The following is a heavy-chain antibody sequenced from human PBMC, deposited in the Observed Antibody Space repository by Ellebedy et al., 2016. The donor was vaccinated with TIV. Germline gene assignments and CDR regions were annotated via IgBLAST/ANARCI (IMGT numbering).Heavy chain of an antibody. CDR1: GFIFSNNN. CDR2: SSRSDNHI. D-gene: IGHD4-17*01. J-gene: IGHJ4*02. Sequence: GESLKISXVASGFIFSNNNMNWVRQAPGKGLEWISSSSRSDNHIYYADSVKGRFTISRDNAKNSLYLQMNSLSAEDTAIYYCARTVALTTPFENWGQGTLVTVSS. V-gene: IGHV3-21*01. CDR3: ARTVALTTPFEN.